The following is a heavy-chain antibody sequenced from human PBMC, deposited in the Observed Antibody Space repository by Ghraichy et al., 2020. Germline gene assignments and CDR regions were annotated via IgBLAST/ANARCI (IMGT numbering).Heavy chain of an antibody. Sequence: GGSLRLSCAASGFSFSRSAMNWVRQAPGKGLEWVSAISGSGGSTYYADSVKGRFTISRDNSKNTLYLQMNNLRAEDTAVYYCAKDQLWVIVATILFDYWGQGTLVTVSS. J-gene: IGHJ4*02. CDR3: AKDQLWVIVATILFDY. D-gene: IGHD5-12*01. V-gene: IGHV3-23*01. CDR2: ISGSGGST. CDR1: GFSFSRSA.